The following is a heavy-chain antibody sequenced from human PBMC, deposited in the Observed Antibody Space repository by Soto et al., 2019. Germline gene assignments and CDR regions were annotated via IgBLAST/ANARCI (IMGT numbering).Heavy chain of an antibody. V-gene: IGHV3-23*01. CDR1: GFNFRNSP. J-gene: IGHJ4*02. CDR2: ITSSGEHT. D-gene: IGHD6-13*01. Sequence: GGSLRLSCAASGFNFRNSPMTWVRQAPGQGLEYVSSITSSGEHTFYADSVKGRFTISRDNSGNTLYLEMKSLRVEDTAVYYCAREIGYSSTWPSYWGPGTLVTVSS. CDR3: AREIGYSSTWPSY.